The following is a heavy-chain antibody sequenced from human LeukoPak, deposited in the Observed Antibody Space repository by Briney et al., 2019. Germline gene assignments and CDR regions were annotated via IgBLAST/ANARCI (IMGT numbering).Heavy chain of an antibody. CDR1: GFTFSSYG. J-gene: IGHJ3*02. V-gene: IGHV3-33*01. D-gene: IGHD6-13*01. CDR2: TWYDGSNK. CDR3: ARAAAGTEGHAFDI. Sequence: PPGRSLRLSCAASGFTFSSYGMHWLRQAPGKGLEGVAVTWYDGSNKYYADSVKGRFTISRDNSKKTLYLQMNSLRAEDTAAYYCARAAAGTEGHAFDIWGQGTMVTVSS.